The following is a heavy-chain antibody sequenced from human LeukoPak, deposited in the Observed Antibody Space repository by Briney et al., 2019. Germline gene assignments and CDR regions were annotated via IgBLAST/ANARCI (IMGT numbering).Heavy chain of an antibody. CDR1: GYRFTGYY. CDR2: INPHSGDT. CDR3: ARDESGHWFDP. Sequence: ASVKVSCKASGYRFTGYYIHWVRQAPGQGLEWMGRINPHSGDTTYAQKFHGRVTLTTDTSISTAYMELGRLRYDGTAVYYCARDESGHWFDPWGQGSLVTVSS. J-gene: IGHJ5*02. V-gene: IGHV1-2*06.